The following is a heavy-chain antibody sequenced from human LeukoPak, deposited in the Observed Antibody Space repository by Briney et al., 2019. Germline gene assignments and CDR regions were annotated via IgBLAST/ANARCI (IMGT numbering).Heavy chain of an antibody. CDR2: IKQDGSAE. CDR3: ARGGANY. J-gene: IGHJ4*02. V-gene: IGHV3-7*03. Sequence: GGSLRLSCAASGFTFSSYWMSWVRQAPGKGLEWVANIKQDGSAEYYVDSVKGRFTISGDNAKNSLYLQMKSLSAEVTAVYYCARGGANYWGQGTLVTVSS. D-gene: IGHD1-26*01. CDR1: GFTFSSYW.